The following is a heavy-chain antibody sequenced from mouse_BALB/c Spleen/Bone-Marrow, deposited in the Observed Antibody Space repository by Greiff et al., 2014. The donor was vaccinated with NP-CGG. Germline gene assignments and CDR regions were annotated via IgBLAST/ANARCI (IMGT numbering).Heavy chain of an antibody. CDR1: GFNIKDTY. D-gene: IGHD1-1*01. Sequence: DVKLQESGAELVKPGASVKLSRTASGFNIKDTYMHWVKQRPEQGLEWIGRIDPANGNTKYDPKFQGKATITADTSSNTAYLQLSSLTSEDTAVYYCARYYYGSSYFDYWGQGTTLTVSS. CDR3: ARYYYGSSYFDY. J-gene: IGHJ2*01. V-gene: IGHV14-3*02. CDR2: IDPANGNT.